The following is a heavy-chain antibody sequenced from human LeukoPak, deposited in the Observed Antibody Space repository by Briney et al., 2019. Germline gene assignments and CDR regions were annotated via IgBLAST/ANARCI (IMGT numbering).Heavy chain of an antibody. CDR3: AKDLGRDGHEIFDY. CDR2: ISSSGGST. Sequence: GGSLRLSCAASGFAFSSYAMSWVRQAPGKGLEWVPTISSSGGSTYYADSVKGRFTVSRDNSKNTVFLQMNSLRAEDTAVYYCAKDLGRDGHEIFDYWGQGTLVTVSS. CDR1: GFAFSSYA. J-gene: IGHJ4*02. D-gene: IGHD5-24*01. V-gene: IGHV3-23*01.